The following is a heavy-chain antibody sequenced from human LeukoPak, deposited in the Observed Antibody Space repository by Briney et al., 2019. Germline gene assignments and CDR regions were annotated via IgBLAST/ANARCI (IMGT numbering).Heavy chain of an antibody. J-gene: IGHJ6*03. CDR3: ARVAAEVVGVPGAIGFGWLRRDYYYMDV. Sequence: ASVKVSCKPSGYTFTGYYIQWVRQAPRQGLEWMGWISAYNGNTNYAQKLQGRVNMTRDMSTSTVYMELSSLRSEDTAVYYCARVAAEVVGVPGAIGFGWLRRDYYYMDVWGKGTTVTVSS. V-gene: IGHV1-18*04. CDR1: GYTFTGYY. CDR2: ISAYNGNT. D-gene: IGHD2-2*02.